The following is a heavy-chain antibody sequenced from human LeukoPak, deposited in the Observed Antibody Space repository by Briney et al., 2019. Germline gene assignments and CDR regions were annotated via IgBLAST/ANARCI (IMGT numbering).Heavy chain of an antibody. CDR2: INPSGGST. CDR3: AGWSVDTAMVSDWFDP. CDR1: GYTFTSYY. J-gene: IGHJ5*02. Sequence: ASVKVSCKASGYTFTSYYMHWVRQAPGQGLEWMGIINPSGGSTSYAQKFQGRVTMTRDTSTSTVYTELSSLRSEDTAVYYCAGWSVDTAMVSDWFDPWGQGTLVTVSS. D-gene: IGHD5-18*01. V-gene: IGHV1-46*01.